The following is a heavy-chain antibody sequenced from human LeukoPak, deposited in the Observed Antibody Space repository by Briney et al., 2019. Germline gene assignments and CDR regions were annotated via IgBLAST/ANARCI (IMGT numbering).Heavy chain of an antibody. CDR2: IYGRGGS. Sequence: SETLSLTCTVSGDSISSGSYYWSWIRQPAGKGLEWIGRIYGRGGSNYNPSLKSRVTISIDKSKNQFSLKLSSVTAADTAVYYCARGCRSYDYVWGSYRYCRIDYWGQGTLVTVSS. V-gene: IGHV4-61*02. J-gene: IGHJ4*02. CDR3: ARGCRSYDYVWGSYRYCRIDY. D-gene: IGHD3-16*02. CDR1: GDSISSGSYY.